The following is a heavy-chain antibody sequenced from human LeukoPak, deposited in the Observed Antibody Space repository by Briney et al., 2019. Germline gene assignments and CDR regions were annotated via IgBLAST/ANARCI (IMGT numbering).Heavy chain of an antibody. J-gene: IGHJ4*02. D-gene: IGHD4-17*01. Sequence: GGSLRLSCAASGITFSDYYMSWIRQAPGKGLEWVSYISSSSSYTNYAASVKGRFTISRDNAKNSLYLQMNSLRAEDTAVYYCARPRGVTSHLDYWGQGTLVTVSP. V-gene: IGHV3-11*03. CDR3: ARPRGVTSHLDY. CDR2: ISSSSSYT. CDR1: GITFSDYY.